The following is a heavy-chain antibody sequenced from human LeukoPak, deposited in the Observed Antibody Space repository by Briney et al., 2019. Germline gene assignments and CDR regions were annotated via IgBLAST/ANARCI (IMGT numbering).Heavy chain of an antibody. J-gene: IGHJ4*02. CDR3: ARDLSGNRYGHFDC. Sequence: ASVKVSCKASGYTFTGYYMHWVRQAPGQGLEWMGRINPNSGGTNYAQKFQGRVTMTRDTSISTVYMELSSLRSEDTAVYYCARDLSGNRYGHFDCWGQGALVTVSS. D-gene: IGHD1-26*01. CDR2: INPNSGGT. V-gene: IGHV1-2*06. CDR1: GYTFTGYY.